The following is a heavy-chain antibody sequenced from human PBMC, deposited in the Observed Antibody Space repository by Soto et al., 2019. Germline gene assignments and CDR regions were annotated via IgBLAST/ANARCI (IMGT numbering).Heavy chain of an antibody. CDR2: IRYDGSNK. Sequence: VGSLRLSCAASGFTFSSYGMHWVRQAPGRGLEWVAVIRYDGSNKYYADSVKGRFTISRDNSKNTLYLQMNSLRAEDTAVYYCARDQDFDYWGQGTLVTVSS. D-gene: IGHD2-15*01. J-gene: IGHJ4*02. V-gene: IGHV3-33*01. CDR1: GFTFSSYG. CDR3: ARDQDFDY.